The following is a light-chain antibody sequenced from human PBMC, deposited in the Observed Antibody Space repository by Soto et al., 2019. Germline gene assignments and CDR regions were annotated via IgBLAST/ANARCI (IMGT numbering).Light chain of an antibody. CDR1: QTISSW. V-gene: IGKV1-5*03. J-gene: IGKJ1*01. CDR2: KAS. CDR3: QHYNSYSEA. Sequence: DIQMTQSPSTLSGSVGDRVTITCRASQTISSWLDWYQQKPGKAPKLLIYKASTLKSGVPSRFSGSGSGTDFLLTISSLQPDDFATYYCQHYNSYSEAFGQGTKLELK.